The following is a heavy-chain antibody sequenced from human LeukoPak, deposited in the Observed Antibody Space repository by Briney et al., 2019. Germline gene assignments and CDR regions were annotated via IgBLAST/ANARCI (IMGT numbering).Heavy chain of an antibody. CDR3: ARALVNTYYYGSGSYQNSYYYYDMDV. V-gene: IGHV4-34*01. Sequence: ASGTLSLTCAVYGGSFSGYYWSWIRQPPVKVLEGIGEINHSGSTNYNPSLKSRVTISVDTSKNQCSLKLSSVTAADTAVYYCARALVNTYYYGSGSYQNSYYYYDMDVWGQGATVTVSS. CDR2: INHSGST. CDR1: GGSFSGYY. D-gene: IGHD3-10*01. J-gene: IGHJ6*02.